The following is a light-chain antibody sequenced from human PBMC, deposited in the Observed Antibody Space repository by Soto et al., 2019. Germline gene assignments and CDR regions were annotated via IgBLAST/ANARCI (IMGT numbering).Light chain of an antibody. Sequence: IVLTQSPATLSSSPWERATLSCRASPSVTNYLAWYQQKPGQAPRLLIYGAFNRATGIPARFSGSGSGTDFTLTISSLEPEDAAVYYCQQRSNWPPITFGQGTRLEIK. CDR1: PSVTNY. CDR3: QQRSNWPPIT. CDR2: GAF. V-gene: IGKV3-11*01. J-gene: IGKJ5*01.